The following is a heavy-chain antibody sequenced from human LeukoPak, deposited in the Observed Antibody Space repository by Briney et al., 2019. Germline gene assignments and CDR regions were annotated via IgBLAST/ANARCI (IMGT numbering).Heavy chain of an antibody. CDR3: ARWANWDNWYFDL. J-gene: IGHJ2*01. CDR1: GYTFSSYD. V-gene: IGHV1-8*01. D-gene: IGHD1/OR15-1a*01. CDR2: MIPNGGNT. Sequence: ASVKVSCKASGYTFSSYDNNWVRQATGQGLEWMGWMIPNGGNTGYAQKSQGRVTMTRNTSISTAYMELSSLRSEDTAVYYCARWANWDNWYFDLWGRGTLVTVSS.